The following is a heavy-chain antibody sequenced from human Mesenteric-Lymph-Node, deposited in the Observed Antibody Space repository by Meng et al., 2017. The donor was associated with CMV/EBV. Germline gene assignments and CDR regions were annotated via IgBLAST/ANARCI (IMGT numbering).Heavy chain of an antibody. CDR2: IRRKSDGGTV. CDR1: GFTFSSAW. Sequence: GESLKISCAASGFTFSSAWMSWVRQAPGKGLEWVGLIRRKSDGGTVDYAAPVKGRFTISRDDSKNTLYLQMNSLRAEDTAVYYCARDGTGVGATPGGEYYYYYGMDVWGQGTTVTVSS. D-gene: IGHD1-26*01. V-gene: IGHV3-15*05. CDR3: ARDGTGVGATPGGEYYYYYGMDV. J-gene: IGHJ6*02.